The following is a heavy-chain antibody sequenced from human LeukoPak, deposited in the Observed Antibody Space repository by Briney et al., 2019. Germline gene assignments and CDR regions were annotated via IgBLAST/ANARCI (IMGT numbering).Heavy chain of an antibody. Sequence: GGSLRLSCAASGFTASSNYITWFPQAPGKGREWVSVIYSSDSTYYADSVKGRFTISRDNSKNTLYLQMNSLRAEDTAVYYCARGNWNYPFDYWGQGTLVTVSS. CDR3: ARGNWNYPFDY. J-gene: IGHJ4*02. CDR1: GFTASSNY. CDR2: IYSSDST. D-gene: IGHD1-7*01. V-gene: IGHV3-53*01.